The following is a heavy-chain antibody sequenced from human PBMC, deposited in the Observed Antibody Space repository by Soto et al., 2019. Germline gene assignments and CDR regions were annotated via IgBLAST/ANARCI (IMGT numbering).Heavy chain of an antibody. CDR1: GFTFSSYA. J-gene: IGHJ6*02. Sequence: PGGSLRLSCAASGFTFSSYAMSRVRQAPGKGLEWVSAISGSGGSTYYADPVKGRFTISRDNSKNTLYLQMNSLRAEDTAVYYCAKSYYDSSGYYHPYYYYGMDVWGQGTTATVSS. D-gene: IGHD3-22*01. V-gene: IGHV3-23*01. CDR3: AKSYYDSSGYYHPYYYYGMDV. CDR2: ISGSGGST.